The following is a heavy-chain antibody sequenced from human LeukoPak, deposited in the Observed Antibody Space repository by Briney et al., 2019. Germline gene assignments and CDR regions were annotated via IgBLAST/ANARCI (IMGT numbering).Heavy chain of an antibody. CDR1: GGSISSSSYY. CDR3: ARAKEYYYDSSGYYLDYYYYMDV. D-gene: IGHD3-22*01. CDR2: MYCSGSN. Sequence: PSETLSLTCTVSGGSISSSSYYWGWIRQPPGKGLEWVGSMYCSGSNSSNPSLKSRVTISVDTSNTQFSLKLSTVTAADTAVYYCARAKEYYYDSSGYYLDYYYYMDVSGKGTTVTISS. V-gene: IGHV4-39*07. J-gene: IGHJ6*03.